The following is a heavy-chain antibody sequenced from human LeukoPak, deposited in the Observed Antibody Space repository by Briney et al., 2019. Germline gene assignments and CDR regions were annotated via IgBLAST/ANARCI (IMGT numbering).Heavy chain of an antibody. CDR2: INAGNGNT. CDR3: ARSILVVPVASHYNYGVDV. Sequence: GASVKVSCKASGYTFAKYAIRWVRQAPGQRLEWMGWINAGNGNTRYSQKFQGGVTITRDTSASTAYTELSSLRSEDTAVYYCARSILVVPVASHYNYGVDVWGQGTTVTVSS. V-gene: IGHV1-3*01. J-gene: IGHJ6*02. D-gene: IGHD2-2*01. CDR1: GYTFAKYA.